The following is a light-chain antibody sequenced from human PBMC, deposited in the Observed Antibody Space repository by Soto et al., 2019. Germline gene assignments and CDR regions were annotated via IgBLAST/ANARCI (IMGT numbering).Light chain of an antibody. CDR1: QSVSSY. CDR3: QQRDKWPRT. V-gene: IGKV3-11*01. J-gene: IGKJ2*01. CDR2: DAS. Sequence: EIVLTQSPATLSLSPGERATLSCRASQSVSSYLAWYQQKPGQAPRLLIYDASNRATGIPARFSGSGSGTDFTLTISSLESGDSAVYYCQQRDKWPRTFGQGTKLEIK.